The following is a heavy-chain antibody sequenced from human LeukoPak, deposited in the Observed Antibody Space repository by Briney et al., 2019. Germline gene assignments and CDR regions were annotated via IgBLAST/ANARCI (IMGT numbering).Heavy chain of an antibody. D-gene: IGHD1-26*01. CDR3: ATEYYGSYNF. Sequence: GGSLRLSCAASGFTFSNAWMSWVRQAPGKGLEWVGRIKRKTAGGTTDYAAPVKGRFTILREDSKNTLYLQMNSLKAEDTGVYYCATEYYGSYNFWGQGSLVTVSS. CDR1: GFTFSNAW. V-gene: IGHV3-15*01. CDR2: IKRKTAGGTT. J-gene: IGHJ4*02.